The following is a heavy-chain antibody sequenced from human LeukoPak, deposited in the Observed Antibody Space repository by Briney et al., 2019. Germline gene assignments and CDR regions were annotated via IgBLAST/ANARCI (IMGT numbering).Heavy chain of an antibody. D-gene: IGHD3-22*01. J-gene: IGHJ4*02. CDR1: GFSFRSYG. Sequence: GRSLRLSCAASGFSFRSYGMHWVRQTPGKGLEWVTVISHDGSNKYYADSVKGRFTISRDNSKNSLYLQMTSLRAEDTAVYYCARDVRYYDSSGYYYYFDYWGQGTLVTVSS. CDR3: ARDVRYYDSSGYYYYFDY. CDR2: ISHDGSNK. V-gene: IGHV3-30*03.